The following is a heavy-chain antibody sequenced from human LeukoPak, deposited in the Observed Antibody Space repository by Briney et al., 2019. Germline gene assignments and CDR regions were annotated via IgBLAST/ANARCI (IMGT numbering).Heavy chain of an antibody. V-gene: IGHV3-7*03. CDR2: IKQDGSEK. Sequence: PGGSLRLSCAASGFTFSSYWMSWVRQAPGKGLEWVANIKQDGSEKYYVDSVKGRFTISRDNAKNSLYLQMNSLRAEDTAVYYCARDRSGSYASSDYWGQGTPVTVSS. CDR3: ARDRSGSYASSDY. J-gene: IGHJ4*02. D-gene: IGHD1-26*01. CDR1: GFTFSSYW.